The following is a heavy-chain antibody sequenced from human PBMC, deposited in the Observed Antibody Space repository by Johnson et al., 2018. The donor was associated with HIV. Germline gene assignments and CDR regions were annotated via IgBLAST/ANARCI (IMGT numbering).Heavy chain of an antibody. CDR3: AKSAKQWQDAFDI. J-gene: IGHJ3*02. D-gene: IGHD6-19*01. CDR1: GFTFDDYA. CDR2: ISWNSGSI. V-gene: IGHV3-9*01. Sequence: VQLVESGGGLVQPGRSLRLSCAASGFTFDDYAMHWVRQAPGKGLEWVSGISWNSGSIGYADSVKGQFTISRDNAKNSLYLQMNSLRAEDTAVYYCAKSAKQWQDAFDIWGQGTMVTVSS.